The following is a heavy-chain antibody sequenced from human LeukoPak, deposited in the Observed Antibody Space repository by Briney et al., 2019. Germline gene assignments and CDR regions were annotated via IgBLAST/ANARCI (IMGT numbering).Heavy chain of an antibody. CDR2: FDPEDGET. Sequence: GASVKVSCKVSGYTLTELSMHWVRQAPGKGPEWMGGFDPEDGETIYAQKFQGRVTMTEDTSTDTAYMELSSLRSEDTAVYYCATGGTYYDILTGYTSFDYWGQGTLVTVSS. V-gene: IGHV1-24*01. CDR1: GYTLTELS. CDR3: ATGGTYYDILTGYTSFDY. J-gene: IGHJ4*02. D-gene: IGHD3-9*01.